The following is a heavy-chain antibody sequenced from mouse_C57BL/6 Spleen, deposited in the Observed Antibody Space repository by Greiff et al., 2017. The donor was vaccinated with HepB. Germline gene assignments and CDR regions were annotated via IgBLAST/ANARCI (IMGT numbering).Heavy chain of an antibody. CDR3: ARGGTMVTTGYFDY. J-gene: IGHJ2*01. Sequence: QVQLKQPGAELVMPGASVKLSCKASGYTFTSYWMHWVKQRPGQGLEWIGEIDPSDSYTNYNQKFKGKSTLTVDKSSSTAYMQLSSLTSEDSAVYYCARGGTMVTTGYFDYCGQGPTLTVSS. CDR1: GYTFTSYW. V-gene: IGHV1-69*01. D-gene: IGHD2-2*01. CDR2: IDPSDSYT.